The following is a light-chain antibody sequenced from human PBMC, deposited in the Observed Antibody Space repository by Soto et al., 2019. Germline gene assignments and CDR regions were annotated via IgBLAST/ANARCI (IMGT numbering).Light chain of an antibody. CDR1: QSISSW. CDR2: KAS. CDR3: QQHNRYPLT. J-gene: IGKJ4*01. V-gene: IGKV1-5*03. Sequence: DIQMTQSPSTLSASVGDRVTMTCRASQSISSWLAWYQQKPGKAPKLLIYKASSLQSGVPSRFSGSGSGAEFTLTISSLQPDDFATYYCQQHNRYPLTFGGGTKVEIK.